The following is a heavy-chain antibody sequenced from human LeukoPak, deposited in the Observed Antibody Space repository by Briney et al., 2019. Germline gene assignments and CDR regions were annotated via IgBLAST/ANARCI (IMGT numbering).Heavy chain of an antibody. CDR1: GGSISSNNYY. J-gene: IGHJ4*02. Sequence: KASETLSLTCTVSGGSISSNNYYWGWIRQPPGKGLEWLGTIYYSGTTYYSPTLLSRGTLSVDMSKNQFSLKLYSVTAADTAVYYCAGHRCPGRYFDCSPFDSWGQGTPVTVSS. V-gene: IGHV4-39*01. D-gene: IGHD3-9*01. CDR2: IYYSGTT. CDR3: AGHRCPGRYFDCSPFDS.